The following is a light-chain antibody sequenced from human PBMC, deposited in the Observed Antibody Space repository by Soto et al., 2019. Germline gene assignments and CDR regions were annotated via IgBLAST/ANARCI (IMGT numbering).Light chain of an antibody. CDR2: EVS. Sequence: QSVLTQPASVSGSPGQSITISCTGTSSDVGGYIYVSWYQQHPGKAPKLMIYEVSNRPSGVSNRFSGSKSGNTASLTISGLQAEAEADYYCSSYSRSSFYVFGTGTKVTVL. CDR3: SSYSRSSFYV. V-gene: IGLV2-14*01. J-gene: IGLJ1*01. CDR1: SSDVGGYIY.